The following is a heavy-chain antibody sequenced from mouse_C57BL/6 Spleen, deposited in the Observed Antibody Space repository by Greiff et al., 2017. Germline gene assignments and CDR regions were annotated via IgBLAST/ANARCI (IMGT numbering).Heavy chain of an antibody. J-gene: IGHJ2*01. CDR2: INPSSGYT. CDR3: ARCPSGTGYFDY. V-gene: IGHV1-7*01. Sequence: QVQLKQSGAELAKPGASVKLSCKASGYTFTSYWMHWVKQRPGQGLEWIGYINPSSGYTKYNQKFKDKATLTADKSSSTAYMQLSSLPYEDSAVYYCARCPSGTGYFDYWGQGTTLTVSS. D-gene: IGHD4-1*01. CDR1: GYTFTSYW.